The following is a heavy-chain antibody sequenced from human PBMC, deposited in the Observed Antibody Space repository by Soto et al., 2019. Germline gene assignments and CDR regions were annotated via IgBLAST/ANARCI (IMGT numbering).Heavy chain of an antibody. J-gene: IGHJ6*02. D-gene: IGHD3-10*01. CDR1: GGSISSSNW. V-gene: IGHV4-4*02. Sequence: PSETLSLTCAVSGGSISSSNWWSWVRQPPGKGLEWIGEIYHSGSTNYNPSLKSRVTISVDKSKNQFSLKLSSVTAADTAVYYCARDRGYYYYYGMDVWGQGTTVTVSS. CDR2: IYHSGST. CDR3: ARDRGYYYYYGMDV.